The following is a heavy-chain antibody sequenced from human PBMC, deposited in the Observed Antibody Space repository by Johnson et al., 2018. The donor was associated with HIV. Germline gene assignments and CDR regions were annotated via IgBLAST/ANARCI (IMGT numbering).Heavy chain of an antibody. CDR2: ISYDGSNK. CDR3: AKDSHRIRQQILVDTYYYDSSGYYYGGASAFDI. V-gene: IGHV3-30*04. D-gene: IGHD3-22*01. CDR1: GFTFSSYA. Sequence: QVQLVESGGGVVQPGRSLRLSCAASGFTFSSYAMHWVRQAPGKGLEWVAVISYDGSNKYYADSVKGRFTISRDNSKNTLYLQMNSLRAEDTAVYYCAKDSHRIRQQILVDTYYYDSSGYYYGGASAFDIWGQGTMVTVSS. J-gene: IGHJ3*02.